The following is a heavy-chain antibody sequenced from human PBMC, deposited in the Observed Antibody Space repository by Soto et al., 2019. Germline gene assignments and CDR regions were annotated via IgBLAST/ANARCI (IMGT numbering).Heavy chain of an antibody. V-gene: IGHV3-11*01. CDR3: ARGTEPTPYYYYYYGMDV. J-gene: IGHJ6*02. CDR2: ISSSGSTI. Sequence: GGSLRLSCAASGFTFSDYYMSWIRQAPGKGLEWVSYISSSGSTIYYADSVKGRFTISRDNAKNSLYLQMNSLRAEDTAVYYCARGTEPTPYYYYYYGMDVWGQGTTVTVSS. CDR1: GFTFSDYY.